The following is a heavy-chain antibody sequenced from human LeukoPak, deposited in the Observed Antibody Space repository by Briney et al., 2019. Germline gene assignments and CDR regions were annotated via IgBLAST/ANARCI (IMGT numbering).Heavy chain of an antibody. Sequence: SETLSLTCTVSGGSISSYYWSWIRLPPGKGLEWIGYLSKSGNTNYNPSLKSRVTISVDTSKNQFSLKLSSVTAADTAVYYCARESSSLSYFDYWGQGTLVTVSS. CDR2: LSKSGNT. CDR1: GGSISSYY. V-gene: IGHV4-59*01. CDR3: ARESSSLSYFDY. D-gene: IGHD6-13*01. J-gene: IGHJ4*02.